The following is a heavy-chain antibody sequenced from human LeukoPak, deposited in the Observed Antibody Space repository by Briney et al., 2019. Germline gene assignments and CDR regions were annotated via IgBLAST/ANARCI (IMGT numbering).Heavy chain of an antibody. J-gene: IGHJ4*02. CDR3: ARVKWELLTFDY. D-gene: IGHD1-26*01. CDR1: GGTFSSYA. V-gene: IGHV1-18*01. CDR2: ISAYNGNT. Sequence: APVKVSCKASGGTFSSYAISWVRQAPGQGLEWMGWISAYNGNTNYAQKLQGRVTMTTDTSTSTAYMELRSLRSDDTAVYYCARVKWELLTFDYWGQGTLVTVSS.